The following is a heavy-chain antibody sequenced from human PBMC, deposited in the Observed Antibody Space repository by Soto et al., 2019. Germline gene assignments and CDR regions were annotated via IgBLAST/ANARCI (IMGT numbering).Heavy chain of an antibody. Sequence: QVQLVQSGAEVKKPGSSVKVSCKASGGTFSSYAISWVRQAPGQGLEWMGGIIPIFGTANYAQKFQGRVTSTADESTSTAYMERSSLRAEDTAVYDCARESFGGGIQRGAPDYYYGMDVWGQGTTVTVSS. CDR3: ARESFGGGIQRGAPDYYYGMDV. D-gene: IGHD5-18*01. CDR2: IIPIFGTA. V-gene: IGHV1-69*01. CDR1: GGTFSSYA. J-gene: IGHJ6*02.